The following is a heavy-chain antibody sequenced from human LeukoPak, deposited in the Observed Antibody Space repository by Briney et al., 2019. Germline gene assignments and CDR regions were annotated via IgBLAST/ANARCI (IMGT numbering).Heavy chain of an antibody. D-gene: IGHD3-10*01. CDR3: ARASLGGAWFDP. Sequence: SETLSLTCGVSGGSISSGDYYWSWIRQPPGKGLEWFGYIYYNGSTYYNPSLKSRVTISVDTSKTQFSLKLSSVTAADAAVYYCARASLGGAWFDPWGQGTLVTVSS. CDR1: GGSISSGDYY. CDR2: IYYNGST. J-gene: IGHJ5*02. V-gene: IGHV4-30-4*08.